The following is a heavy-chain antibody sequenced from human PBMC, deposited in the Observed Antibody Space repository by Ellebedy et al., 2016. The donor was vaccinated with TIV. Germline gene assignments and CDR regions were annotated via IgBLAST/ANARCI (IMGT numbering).Heavy chain of an antibody. Sequence: GGSLRLXXAASGFTFDDYAMHWVRQAPGKGLEWVSGISWNSGSIGYADSVKGRFTISRDNSKNTLYLQMNSLRAEDTAVYYCAKDGGFGITIFGVVPYYWGQGTLVTVSS. J-gene: IGHJ4*02. D-gene: IGHD3-3*01. CDR3: AKDGGFGITIFGVVPYY. CDR1: GFTFDDYA. CDR2: ISWNSGSI. V-gene: IGHV3-9*01.